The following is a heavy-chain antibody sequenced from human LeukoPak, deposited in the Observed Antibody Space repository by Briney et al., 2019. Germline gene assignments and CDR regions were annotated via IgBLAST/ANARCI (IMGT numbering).Heavy chain of an antibody. Sequence: GGSLRLSCAASGFTFSSYWMHWVRQGPGKGLVWVSRINRHGNSTSYVDSVKGRFTISRDNAKNTLYLQMNSLRAEDTAVYFCASPELDYWGQGTLVTVSS. CDR1: GFTFSSYW. J-gene: IGHJ4*02. CDR3: ASPELDY. CDR2: INRHGNST. V-gene: IGHV3-74*01.